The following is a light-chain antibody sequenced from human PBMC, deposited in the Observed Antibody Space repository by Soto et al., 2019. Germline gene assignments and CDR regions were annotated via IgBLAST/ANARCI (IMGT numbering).Light chain of an antibody. V-gene: IGKV3D-20*02. J-gene: IGKJ3*01. CDR2: GIS. Sequence: ESVLTQSPGTLSLSPGERATLSCRASQSVNNAFFAWYQQKPGQAPRLLIYGISSRAAGIPDRFSGSGSGTDFTLTISRLEPEDFVVYYCQQRSNWFTFGPGTKVDVK. CDR3: QQRSNWFT. CDR1: QSVNNAF.